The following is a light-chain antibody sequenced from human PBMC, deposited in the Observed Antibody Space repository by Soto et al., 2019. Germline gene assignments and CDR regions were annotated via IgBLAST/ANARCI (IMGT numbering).Light chain of an antibody. V-gene: IGLV2-14*01. J-gene: IGLJ1*01. CDR1: SSDVGGYNY. CDR3: NSYTSSSTYV. CDR2: DVS. Sequence: QSALTQPASVSGSPGQSITISCTGTSSDVGGYNYVSWYQQHPGKAPKLMIYDVSNRPSGVSNRFSGSKSGNTASLTISGLQAEDEADYYCNSYTSSSTYVLGTGTKVTDL.